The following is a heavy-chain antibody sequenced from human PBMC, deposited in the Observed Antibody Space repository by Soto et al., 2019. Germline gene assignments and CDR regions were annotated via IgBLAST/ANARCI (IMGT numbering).Heavy chain of an antibody. V-gene: IGHV3-48*01. D-gene: IGHD3-16*01. CDR1: GFTFSSYS. Sequence: PGGSLRLSCAASGFTFSSYSMNWVRQAPGKGLEWVSYISSSSSTIYYADSVKGRFTISRDNAKNSLYLQMNSLRAEDTAVYYCARNILGGPTDFWGPGTLVTVSS. J-gene: IGHJ4*02. CDR3: ARNILGGPTDF. CDR2: ISSSSSTI.